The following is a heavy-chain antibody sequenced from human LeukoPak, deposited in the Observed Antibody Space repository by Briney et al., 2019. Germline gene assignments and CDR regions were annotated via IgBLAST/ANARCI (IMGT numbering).Heavy chain of an antibody. V-gene: IGHV1-2*02. CDR2: INPNSGGT. Sequence: GASVKVSCKASGYTFTGYYMHWVRQAPGQGLEWMGWINPNSGGTNYAQKFQGRVTMTRDTSISTAYMELSRLRSDDTAVYYCARDLFPGHYYDSSGSDAFDIWGQGTMVTVSS. J-gene: IGHJ3*02. CDR1: GYTFTGYY. CDR3: ARDLFPGHYYDSSGSDAFDI. D-gene: IGHD3-22*01.